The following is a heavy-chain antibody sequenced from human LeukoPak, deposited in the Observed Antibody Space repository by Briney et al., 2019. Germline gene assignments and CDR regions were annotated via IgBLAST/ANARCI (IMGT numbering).Heavy chain of an antibody. CDR2: IYYSGST. CDR1: GGSISSGGYY. Sequence: SETLSLTCTVSGGSISSGGYYWSWIRQHPGKGLEWIGYIYYSGSTYYNPSLKSRVTISVDTSKNQFSLKLSSVTAADTALYYCALAPNSNWFDFWGQGTLVTVSS. V-gene: IGHV4-31*03. J-gene: IGHJ5*01. CDR3: ALAPNSNWFDF. D-gene: IGHD5-24*01.